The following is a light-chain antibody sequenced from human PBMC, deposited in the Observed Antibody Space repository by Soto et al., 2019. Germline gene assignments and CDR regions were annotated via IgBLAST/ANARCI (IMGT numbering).Light chain of an antibody. CDR3: QHHNSYSQP. CDR2: GAS. V-gene: IGKV1-5*01. Sequence: DIQLTQSPPTLSASVGDRVTITCRASQSIRYYLAWYQQMPGKAPKLLIYGASSLQSGVPSRFSGSGSGTDFTLTISSLQPDEFAAYFCQHHNSYSQPFGQGTKVEIK. CDR1: QSIRYY. J-gene: IGKJ1*01.